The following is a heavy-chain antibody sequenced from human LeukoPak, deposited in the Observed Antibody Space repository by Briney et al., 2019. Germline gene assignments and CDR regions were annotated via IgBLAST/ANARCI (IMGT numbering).Heavy chain of an antibody. CDR3: ARGGETAAGISSSFDY. CDR2: LIPMFGTP. V-gene: IGHV1-69*13. D-gene: IGHD6-13*01. Sequence: GASVKVSCKASGYDFTSFGITWVRQAPGQGLEWMGGLIPMFGTPNYAQKFQGRVTITADESTSTAYMELSSLTSEDTAFYYCARGGETAAGISSSFDYWGQGTLVTVSS. CDR1: GYDFTSFG. J-gene: IGHJ4*02.